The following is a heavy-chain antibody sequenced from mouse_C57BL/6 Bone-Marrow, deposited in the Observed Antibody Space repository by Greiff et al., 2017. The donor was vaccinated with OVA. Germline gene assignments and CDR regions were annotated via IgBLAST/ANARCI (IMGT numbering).Heavy chain of an antibody. J-gene: IGHJ4*01. V-gene: IGHV5-4*01. CDR1: GFTFSSYA. CDR3: ARESRDAMDY. Sequence: EVQLVESGGGLVKPGGSLKLSCAASGFTFSSYAMSWVRQTPEKRLEWVATISDGGSYTYYPDNVKGRFTISRDNAKNNLYLQMSHLKSEDTAMYYCARESRDAMDYWGQGTSVTGSS. CDR2: ISDGGSYT.